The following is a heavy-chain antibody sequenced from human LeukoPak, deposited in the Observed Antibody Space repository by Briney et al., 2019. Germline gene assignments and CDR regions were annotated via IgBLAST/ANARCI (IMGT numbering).Heavy chain of an antibody. Sequence: SVKVSCKASGGTFSSYAVSWVRQAPGQGLEWMGGIIPIFGTANYAQKFQGSVTITADESTSTAYMELSSLRSEDTAVYYCAIVYERSAIFGVGPFDYWGQGTLVTVSS. CDR3: AIVYERSAIFGVGPFDY. V-gene: IGHV1-69*13. CDR1: GGTFSSYA. D-gene: IGHD3-3*01. J-gene: IGHJ4*02. CDR2: IIPIFGTA.